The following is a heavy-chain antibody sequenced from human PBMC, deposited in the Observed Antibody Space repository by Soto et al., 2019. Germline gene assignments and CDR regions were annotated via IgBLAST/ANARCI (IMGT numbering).Heavy chain of an antibody. Sequence: SETLSLTCTVSGGSISSRSFCWVWIRQSPGKALEWIGSIYYSGITYYNPSLESRVTISVDTSQNQFSLKVTSVAAPDTAVYFCARNNTDWYNAEYYNYFIMDVWGPGTTVTVSS. CDR1: GGSISSRSFC. J-gene: IGHJ6*02. V-gene: IGHV4-39*01. D-gene: IGHD3-9*01. CDR3: ARNNTDWYNAEYYNYFIMDV. CDR2: IYYSGIT.